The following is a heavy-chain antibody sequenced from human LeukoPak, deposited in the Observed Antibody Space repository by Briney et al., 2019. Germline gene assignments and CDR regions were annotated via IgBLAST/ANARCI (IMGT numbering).Heavy chain of an antibody. CDR3: ALSSGYYPFDY. J-gene: IGHJ4*02. V-gene: IGHV4-39*07. CDR2: IYFTGST. D-gene: IGHD3-22*01. CDR1: GGSISDSSSY. Sequence: SETLSLTCTVSGGSISDSSSYWGWIRQPPGKGLEWIANIYFTGSTYYSPSLKSRFTISIDTSKNQFSLKLSSVTAADTAVYYCALSSGYYPFDYWGQGTLVTVSS.